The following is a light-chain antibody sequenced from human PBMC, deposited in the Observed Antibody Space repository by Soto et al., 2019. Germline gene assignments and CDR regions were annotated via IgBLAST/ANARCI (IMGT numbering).Light chain of an antibody. V-gene: IGKV3D-15*01. CDR2: GAS. Sequence: EIVMTQSPATLSVSPGESATLSCRASQSVSSNLAWYQQKPGQTPRLLIHGASTRATRIPGRFSGSGSGTEFTLTISSLQSEDFAVYYCKQYKNWPLTFGGGTKVEIK. J-gene: IGKJ4*01. CDR3: KQYKNWPLT. CDR1: QSVSSN.